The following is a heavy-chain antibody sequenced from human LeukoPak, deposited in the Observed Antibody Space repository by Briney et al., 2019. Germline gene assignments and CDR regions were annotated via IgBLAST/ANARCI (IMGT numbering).Heavy chain of an antibody. J-gene: IGHJ6*03. CDR3: ARGLSPPATEKRYYYMDV. V-gene: IGHV4-4*02. CDR2: IYHSGST. D-gene: IGHD1-14*01. CDR1: GGSISSSNW. Sequence: SETLSLTCAVSGGSISSSNWWSWVRQPPGKGLEWIGEIYHSGSTNYNPSLKSRVTISVDTSKNQFSLKLSSVTAADTAVYYCARGLSPPATEKRYYYMDVWGKGTTVTVSS.